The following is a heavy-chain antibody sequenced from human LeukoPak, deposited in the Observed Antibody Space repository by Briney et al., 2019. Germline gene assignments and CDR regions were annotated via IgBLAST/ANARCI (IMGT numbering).Heavy chain of an antibody. D-gene: IGHD3-10*01. CDR3: ARDNGGWFDS. V-gene: IGHV3-7*03. CDR1: EFIFSDYW. J-gene: IGHJ5*01. Sequence: GGSLRLSCVASEFIFSDYWMSCVRQAPGKGLEWVANIKQGGREEKYVGSVKGRFAISRDDAKSTLYLQMDRLSGDDTAVYYCARDNGGWFDSWGRGTLVTVSS. CDR2: IKQGGREE.